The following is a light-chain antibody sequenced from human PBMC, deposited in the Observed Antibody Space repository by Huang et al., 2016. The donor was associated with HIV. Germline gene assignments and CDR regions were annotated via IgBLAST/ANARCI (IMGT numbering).Light chain of an antibody. V-gene: IGKV3-15*01. CDR2: GAS. Sequence: EIVLTQSPATLSVSPGERATLSCRASQSVSSNLAWYQQKPGQAPRLLIYGASTRATGIPARFSGSGSGTEFTRTISSLQSEDFAVYYCEQYNDWPPEETFGPGTKVDMK. CDR3: EQYNDWPPEET. J-gene: IGKJ3*01. CDR1: QSVSSN.